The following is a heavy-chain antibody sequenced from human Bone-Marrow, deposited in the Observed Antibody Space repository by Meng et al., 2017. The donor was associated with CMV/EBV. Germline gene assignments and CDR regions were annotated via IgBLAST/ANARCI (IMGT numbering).Heavy chain of an antibody. Sequence: SVKVSCKASGGTFSSYAISWVRQAPGQGLEWMGGIIPIFGTANYAQKFQGRVTITTDESTSIAYMELSSLRSEDTAVYYCARLKGMVRGIYGMDVWGQGTTVTVSS. CDR2: IIPIFGTA. CDR3: ARLKGMVRGIYGMDV. D-gene: IGHD3-10*01. V-gene: IGHV1-69*05. CDR1: GGTFSSYA. J-gene: IGHJ6*02.